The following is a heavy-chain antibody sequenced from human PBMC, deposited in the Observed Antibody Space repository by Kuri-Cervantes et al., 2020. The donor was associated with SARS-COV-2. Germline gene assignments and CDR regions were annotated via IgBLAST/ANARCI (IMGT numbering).Heavy chain of an antibody. J-gene: IGHJ5*02. CDR1: GGSIKSDGYY. CDR2: IFYGGST. CDR3: ARGLREYGSGKVARPNWFDP. D-gene: IGHD3-10*01. V-gene: IGHV4-39*07. Sequence: SETLSLTCTVSGGSIKSDGYYWGWIRQPPGKGLEWIGSIFYGGSTYYNPSLKSRVTLSVDTSKNQFSLKLSSVTAADTAVYYCARGLREYGSGKVARPNWFDPWGQGTLVTVSS.